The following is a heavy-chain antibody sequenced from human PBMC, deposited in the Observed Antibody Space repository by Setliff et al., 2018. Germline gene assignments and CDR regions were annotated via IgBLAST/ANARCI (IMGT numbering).Heavy chain of an antibody. CDR1: GGSITSHSYY. CDR3: AKVYGENDLPDI. CDR2: IYYDGRT. J-gene: IGHJ3*02. V-gene: IGHV4-39*07. D-gene: IGHD4-17*01. Sequence: KASETLSLTCTVSGGSITSHSYYWAWIRQTPGKGLEWTGSIYYDGRTFSHPSLRSRVTVSVDTSKNQSSLKLTSVTAADTAMYYCAKVYGENDLPDIWGQGTMVT.